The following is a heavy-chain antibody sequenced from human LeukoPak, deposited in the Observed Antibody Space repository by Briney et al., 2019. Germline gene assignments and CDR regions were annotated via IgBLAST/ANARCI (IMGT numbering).Heavy chain of an antibody. D-gene: IGHD3-10*01. Sequence: PGGSLRLSCAASGFTFSSYEMNWVRQAPGKGLEWVSYISSTGTTIYYADSVKGRFTISRDNAKNSLYLQMNSLRAEDTAVYYCARDIRGLGSRFDYWGQGTLVTVSS. CDR3: ARDIRGLGSRFDY. CDR2: ISSTGTTI. CDR1: GFTFSSYE. V-gene: IGHV3-48*03. J-gene: IGHJ4*02.